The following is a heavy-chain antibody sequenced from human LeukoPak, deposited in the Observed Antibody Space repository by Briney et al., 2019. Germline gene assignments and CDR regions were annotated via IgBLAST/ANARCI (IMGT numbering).Heavy chain of an antibody. CDR2: IGGSGGST. J-gene: IGHJ4*02. CDR1: GFTFSSYA. D-gene: IGHD7-27*01. V-gene: IGHV3-23*01. CDR3: AKVPRFLNWVFDN. Sequence: GGSLRLSCAASGFTFSSYAMSWVRQAPGKGLEWVSAIGGSGGSTYYADSVKGRFTISRDNSKNTLYLQMKSLRAEDTAVYYCAKVPRFLNWVFDNGGQEPLVPSSS.